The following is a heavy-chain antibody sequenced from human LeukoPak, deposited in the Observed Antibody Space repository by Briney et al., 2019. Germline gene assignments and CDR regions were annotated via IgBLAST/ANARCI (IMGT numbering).Heavy chain of an antibody. CDR1: GFTFSDYY. D-gene: IGHD3-10*01. J-gene: IGHJ4*02. CDR2: ITDSGVFT. V-gene: IGHV3-11*06. Sequence: GGSLRLSCAVSGFTFSDYYMSWIRQAPGRGLEWVSYITDSGVFTKYTDSVKARFTISRDNAQNSLSLQLNSLRVEDTAIYYCARMNMFRGVPSAAFDSWGQGTLVTVSS. CDR3: ARMNMFRGVPSAAFDS.